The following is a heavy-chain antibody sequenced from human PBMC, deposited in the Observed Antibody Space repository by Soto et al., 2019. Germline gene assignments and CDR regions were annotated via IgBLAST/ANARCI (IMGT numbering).Heavy chain of an antibody. D-gene: IGHD3-22*01. CDR2: TYHSGST. J-gene: IGHJ6*02. Sequence: TLCLTCDVSVGSISSGGYSWSWIRQPPGKGLEWIGYTYHSGSTFYNPSLKSRVTISVDRSKNQFSLNLSSVTAADTAVYYCARNYFDSSDFYSYVMDVWGQGTTVTVSS. CDR1: VGSISSGGYS. CDR3: ARNYFDSSDFYSYVMDV. V-gene: IGHV4-30-2*01.